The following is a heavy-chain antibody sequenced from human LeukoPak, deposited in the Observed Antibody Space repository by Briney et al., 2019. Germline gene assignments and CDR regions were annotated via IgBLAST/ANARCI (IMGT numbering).Heavy chain of an antibody. CDR1: GGSISSSSYY. CDR3: ARHVTVTYDAFDL. V-gene: IGHV4-61*05. Sequence: SETLSLTCTVSGGSISSSSYYWGWIRQPPGKGPEWIGYVYYKGDTSYSPSLDSRVSISVDTSKKQFSLKLNSVTAADTAMYYCARHVTVTYDAFDLWGQGTMVTVSS. J-gene: IGHJ3*01. CDR2: VYYKGDT. D-gene: IGHD4-11*01.